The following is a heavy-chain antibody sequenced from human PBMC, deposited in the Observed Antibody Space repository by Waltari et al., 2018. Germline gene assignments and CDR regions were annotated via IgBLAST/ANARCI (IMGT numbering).Heavy chain of an antibody. CDR2: VDNSGGRT. V-gene: IGHV3-23*01. CDR3: TKDRQSIQFEY. Sequence: EVQLLESGGGLVQPGESLRLSCAASGFTFSTYAMNWVRQAPGKGLWWVSTVDNSGGRTFYAACVQGRFTISRDNLRNTVYLQMNSLRAEDTALYYCTKDRQSIQFEYWGQGILVTVSS. D-gene: IGHD6-19*01. J-gene: IGHJ4*02. CDR1: GFTFSTYA.